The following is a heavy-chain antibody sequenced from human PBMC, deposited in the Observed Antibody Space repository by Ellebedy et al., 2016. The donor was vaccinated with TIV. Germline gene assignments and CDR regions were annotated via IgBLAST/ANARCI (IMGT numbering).Heavy chain of an antibody. CDR2: IWSDGTTK. CDR1: GFTFSSYG. Sequence: GESLKISXAASGFTFSSYGMHWVRQAPGKGLEWVAVIWSDGTTKYYPDSVKGRFTISRDNSKNTLYLQMNSLRAEDTAVYYCAREIIYGGYYFDYWGQGTLVTVSS. V-gene: IGHV3-33*01. J-gene: IGHJ4*02. CDR3: AREIIYGGYYFDY. D-gene: IGHD4-23*01.